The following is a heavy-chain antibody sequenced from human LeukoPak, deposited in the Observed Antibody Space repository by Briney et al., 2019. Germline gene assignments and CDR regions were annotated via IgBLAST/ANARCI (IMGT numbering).Heavy chain of an antibody. J-gene: IGHJ4*02. D-gene: IGHD6-19*01. CDR3: AVGLDIAMPGKVPTG. CDR2: LDPKSGGT. V-gene: IGHV1-2*02. CDR1: GYTFNGYY. Sequence: ASVKVSCKASGYTFNGYYIHWVRQAPGQGPEWMGWLDPKSGGTKYAQRFQGRVTMTWDTSISTAYMDLARLRSDDTAVYYCAVGLDIAMPGKVPTGWGQGTLVTVSS.